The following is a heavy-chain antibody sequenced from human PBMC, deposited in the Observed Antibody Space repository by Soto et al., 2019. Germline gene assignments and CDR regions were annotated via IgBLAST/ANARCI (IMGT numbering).Heavy chain of an antibody. V-gene: IGHV3-33*01. D-gene: IGHD3-3*01. CDR2: IWYDGSNK. J-gene: IGHJ5*02. Sequence: PGGSLRLSCAASGFTFSSYGMHWVRQAPGKGLEWVAVIWYDGSNKYYADSVKGRFTISRDNAKNSLYLQMNSLRDEDTAVYYCARESRFLEWLSLNWFDPWGQGTLVTVSS. CDR1: GFTFSSYG. CDR3: ARESRFLEWLSLNWFDP.